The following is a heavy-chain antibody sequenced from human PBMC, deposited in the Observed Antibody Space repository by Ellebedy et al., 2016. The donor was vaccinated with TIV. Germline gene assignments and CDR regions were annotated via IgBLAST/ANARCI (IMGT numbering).Heavy chain of an antibody. CDR2: ISGSGGST. D-gene: IGHD1-26*01. Sequence: GGSLRLXXAASGFTFSSYAMSWVRQAPGKGLEWVSAISGSGGSTYYADSVKGRFTISRDNSKNTLYLQMNSLRAEDTAVYYCAKDERGTWWDPTLYYFDYWGQGTLVTVSS. CDR3: AKDERGTWWDPTLYYFDY. V-gene: IGHV3-23*01. J-gene: IGHJ4*02. CDR1: GFTFSSYA.